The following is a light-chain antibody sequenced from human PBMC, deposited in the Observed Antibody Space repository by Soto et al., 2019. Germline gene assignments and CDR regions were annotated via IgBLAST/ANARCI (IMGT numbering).Light chain of an antibody. J-gene: IGKJ1*01. CDR3: QQYGSSPRT. Sequence: EIVLTQSPGTLSLSPGERATLSCRASQSVSSRNLGWYQQKPGQAPRLLIYGASSRAAGIPDRFSGSGSGTHFTLTISRLEPEDFAVYYCQQYGSSPRTFGQGTKVEIK. V-gene: IGKV3-20*01. CDR2: GAS. CDR1: QSVSSRN.